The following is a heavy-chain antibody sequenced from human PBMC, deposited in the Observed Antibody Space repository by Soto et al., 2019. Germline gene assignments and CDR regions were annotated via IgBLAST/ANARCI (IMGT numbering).Heavy chain of an antibody. V-gene: IGHV1-2*02. J-gene: IGHJ4*02. CDR1: GYTFTGYY. Sequence: GASVKVSCKASGYTFTGYYMHWVRPAPGQGLEWMGWINPNSGGTNYAQMFQGRVTMTRDTSISTAFMELSRLRSDDTAVYYCARGSWGNNHQDYLGRGTLVTVSS. CDR2: INPNSGGT. CDR3: ARGSWGNNHQDY. D-gene: IGHD3-16*01.